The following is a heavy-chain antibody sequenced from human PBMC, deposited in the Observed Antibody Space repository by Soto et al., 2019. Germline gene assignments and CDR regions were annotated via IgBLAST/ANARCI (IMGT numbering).Heavy chain of an antibody. J-gene: IGHJ3*02. CDR1: GFTVSSNY. V-gene: IGHV3-53*01. CDR3: ARCKGVFNAFDI. Sequence: GGSLRLSCAASGFTVSSNYMSWVRQAPGKGLEWVSVIYSCGSTYYADSVKGRFTISRDNSKNTLYLQMNSLRAEDTAVYYCARCKGVFNAFDIWGQGTMVTVSS. CDR2: IYSCGST.